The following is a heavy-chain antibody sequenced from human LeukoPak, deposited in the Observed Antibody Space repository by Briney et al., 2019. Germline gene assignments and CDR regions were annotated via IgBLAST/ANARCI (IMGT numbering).Heavy chain of an antibody. V-gene: IGHV4-61*05. CDR3: ARVRTYYYGSGSYRAYYYMDV. CDR1: GGSISSSSYY. J-gene: IGHJ6*03. D-gene: IGHD3-10*01. Sequence: SETLSLTCTVSGGSISSSSYYWGWIRQPPGKGLEWIGYIYYSGSTNYNPSLKSRVTISVDTSKNQFSLKLSSVTAADTAVYYCARVRTYYYGSGSYRAYYYMDVWGKGTTVTISS. CDR2: IYYSGST.